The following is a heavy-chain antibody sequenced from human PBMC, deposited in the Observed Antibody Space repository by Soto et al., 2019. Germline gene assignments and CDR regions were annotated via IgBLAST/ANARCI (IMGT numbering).Heavy chain of an antibody. Sequence: SQTLSFTCTVSHGSVSSDPFYCTWIRQNPGKGLEWIGYIYYRANTYYRPSLKSRVSISIDTFQNQFSLRLNSVTAADTAVYYCARSGYGSSDFDHWGQGTLVTVSS. D-gene: IGHD6-13*01. CDR2: IYYRANT. J-gene: IGHJ4*01. CDR1: HGSVSSDPFY. CDR3: ARSGYGSSDFDH. V-gene: IGHV4-31*03.